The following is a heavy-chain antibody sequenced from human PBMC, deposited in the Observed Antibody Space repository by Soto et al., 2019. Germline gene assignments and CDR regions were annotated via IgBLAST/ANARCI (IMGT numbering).Heavy chain of an antibody. Sequence: GGSLRLSCAASGFTVSSNYMSWVRQAPGKGLEWVSVIYSGGSTYYADSVKGRFTISRDNSKNTLYLQMNSLRAEDTAVYYCARDAYNDYGDFPFDYWGQGTLVTVSS. J-gene: IGHJ4*02. D-gene: IGHD4-17*01. V-gene: IGHV3-66*01. CDR2: IYSGGST. CDR1: GFTVSSNY. CDR3: ARDAYNDYGDFPFDY.